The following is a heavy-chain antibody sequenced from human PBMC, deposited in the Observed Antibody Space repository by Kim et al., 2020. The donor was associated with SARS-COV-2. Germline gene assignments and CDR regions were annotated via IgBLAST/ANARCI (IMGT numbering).Heavy chain of an antibody. CDR2: INAGNGNT. CDR1: GYTFTSYA. CDR3: ARRRARPYGSGSHEKYYYYYYGMDV. J-gene: IGHJ6*02. V-gene: IGHV1-3*01. Sequence: ASVKVSCKASGYTFTSYAMHWVRQAPGQRLEWMGWINAGNGNTKYSQKFQGRVTITRDTSASTAYMELSSLRSEDTAVYYCARRRARPYGSGSHEKYYYYYYGMDVWGQGTTVTVSS. D-gene: IGHD3-10*01.